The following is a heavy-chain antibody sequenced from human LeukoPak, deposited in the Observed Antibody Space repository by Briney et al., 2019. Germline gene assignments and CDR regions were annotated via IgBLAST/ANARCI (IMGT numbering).Heavy chain of an antibody. CDR2: IYHSGST. J-gene: IGHJ4*02. CDR3: ARGGQRPHFQFDY. CDR1: GGSISSGGYS. Sequence: SETLSLTCAVSGGSISSGGYSWSWIRQPPGKGLEWIGYIYHSGSTNYNPSLKSRVTISVDTSKNQFSLKLSSVTAADTAVYYCARGGQRPHFQFDYWGQGTLVTVSS. D-gene: IGHD3-3*02. V-gene: IGHV4-30-2*01.